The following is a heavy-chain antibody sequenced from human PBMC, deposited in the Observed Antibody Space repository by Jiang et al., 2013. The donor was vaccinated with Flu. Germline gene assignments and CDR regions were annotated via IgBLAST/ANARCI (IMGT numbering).Heavy chain of an antibody. CDR1: GFTFSSYW. D-gene: IGHD3-3*01. Sequence: AASGFTFSSYWMSWVRQAPGRGLEWVANIKQDGSEKYYVDSVKGRFTISRDNAKNSLYLQMNSLRAEDTAVYYCARGIRITIFGVVTTDDAFDIWGQGTMVTVSS. CDR3: ARGIRITIFGVVTTDDAFDI. V-gene: IGHV3-7*03. J-gene: IGHJ3*02. CDR2: IKQDGSEK.